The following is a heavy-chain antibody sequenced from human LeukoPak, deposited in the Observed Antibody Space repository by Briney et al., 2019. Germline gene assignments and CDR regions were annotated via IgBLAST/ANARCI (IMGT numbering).Heavy chain of an antibody. D-gene: IGHD5-12*01. CDR2: MNPNSGNT. V-gene: IGHV1-8*01. Sequence: ASVKVSCKASGYTFTSYDINWVRQATGQGLEWMGWMNPNSGNTGYAQKFQGRVTMTRNTSISTAYMELSSLRSEDTAVYYCAREYSGYVQSRYCYYMDVWGKGTTVTVSS. CDR3: AREYSGYVQSRYCYYMDV. CDR1: GYTFTSYD. J-gene: IGHJ6*03.